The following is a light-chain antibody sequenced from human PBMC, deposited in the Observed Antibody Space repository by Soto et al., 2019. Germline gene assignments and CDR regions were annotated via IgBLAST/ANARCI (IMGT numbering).Light chain of an antibody. CDR1: SSDVGGYNY. CDR2: EVS. Sequence: QSALTQPASVSGSPGQSITISCTGTSSDVGGYNYVSWYQQHPGKAPKLIIYEVSNRPSGVSNRFSGSKSGNTASLTISGLQAEDEADYYCSSYTSSSTLVFGGVTKVTVL. J-gene: IGLJ3*02. CDR3: SSYTSSSTLV. V-gene: IGLV2-14*01.